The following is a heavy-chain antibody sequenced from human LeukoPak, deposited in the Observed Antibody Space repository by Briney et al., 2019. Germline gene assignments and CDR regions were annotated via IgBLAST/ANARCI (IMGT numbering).Heavy chain of an antibody. J-gene: IGHJ5*02. V-gene: IGHV4-39*01. CDR2: IYYSGST. CDR3: ARHSPYSSSWFGNWFDP. Sequence: PPETLSLTCTVSGGSISSGSYYWSWIRRPAGKGLEWIGSIYYSGSTYYNPSLKSRITISVDTSKNQFSLKLSSVTAADAAVYYCARHSPYSSSWFGNWFDPWGQGTLVTVSS. CDR1: GGSISSGSYY. D-gene: IGHD6-13*01.